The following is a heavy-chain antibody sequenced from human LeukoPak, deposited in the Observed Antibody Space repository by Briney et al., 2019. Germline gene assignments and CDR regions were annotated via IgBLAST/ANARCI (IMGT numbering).Heavy chain of an antibody. CDR3: EASYDSSGYDYFDY. Sequence: ASVKVSCKASGYTFTSYGISWVRQAPGQGLEWMGWISAYNGNTNYAQKLQGRVTMTTDTSTSTAYMELRSLRSEDTAVYYCEASYDSSGYDYFDYWGQGTLVTVSS. CDR2: ISAYNGNT. J-gene: IGHJ4*02. D-gene: IGHD3-22*01. CDR1: GYTFTSYG. V-gene: IGHV1-18*01.